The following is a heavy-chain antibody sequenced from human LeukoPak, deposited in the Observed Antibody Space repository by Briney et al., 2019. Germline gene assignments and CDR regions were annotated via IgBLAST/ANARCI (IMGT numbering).Heavy chain of an antibody. CDR3: ARLVDCSGGSCYSWFDP. Sequence: SETLSLTCAVYGGSFSGYYWGWIRQPPGKGLEWIGSIYYSGSTYYNPSLKSRVTISVDTSKNQFSLKLSSVTAADTAVYYCARLVDCSGGSCYSWFDPWGQGTLVTVSS. CDR1: GGSFSGYY. D-gene: IGHD2-15*01. CDR2: IYYSGST. J-gene: IGHJ5*02. V-gene: IGHV4-39*01.